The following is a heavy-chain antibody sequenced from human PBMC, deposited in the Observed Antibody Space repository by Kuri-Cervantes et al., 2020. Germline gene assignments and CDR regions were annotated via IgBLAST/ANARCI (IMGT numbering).Heavy chain of an antibody. D-gene: IGHD6-13*01. CDR1: GYTFTSYA. CDR3: ARDPDTERDSSSWYLNEEDAFDI. Sequence: ASVKVSCKASGYTFTSYAMHWVRQAPGQRLEWMGWINAGNGNTKYSQKFQGRVTITRDTSASTAYMELSSLRSDDTAVYYCARDPDTERDSSSWYLNEEDAFDIWGQGTMVTVSS. V-gene: IGHV1-3*01. J-gene: IGHJ3*02. CDR2: INAGNGNT.